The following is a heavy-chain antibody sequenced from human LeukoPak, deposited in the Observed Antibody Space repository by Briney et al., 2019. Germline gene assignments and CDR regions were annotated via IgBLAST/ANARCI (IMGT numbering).Heavy chain of an antibody. Sequence: SGRSLRLSCAASAFTFSSYAMHWVRQAPGKGLEWVAVISYDGSNKYYADSVKGRFTISRDNSKNTLYLQMNSLRAEDTAVYYCARGGIAVAGSTRGQFDYWGQGTLVTVSS. CDR3: ARGGIAVAGSTRGQFDY. CDR2: ISYDGSNK. D-gene: IGHD6-19*01. J-gene: IGHJ4*02. V-gene: IGHV3-30-3*01. CDR1: AFTFSSYA.